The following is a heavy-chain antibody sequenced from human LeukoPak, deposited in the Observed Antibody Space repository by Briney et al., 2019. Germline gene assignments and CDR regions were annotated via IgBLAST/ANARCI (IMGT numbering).Heavy chain of an antibody. J-gene: IGHJ4*02. CDR2: INPSGGST. CDR1: GYTFTSYY. D-gene: IGHD6-6*01. V-gene: IGHV1-46*01. CDR3: ARGLGVAARRPGIDY. Sequence: GASVKVSCKASGYTFTSYYMHWVRQAPGQGLGWMGIINPSGGSTSYAQKFQGRVTMTRDMSTSTVYMELSSLRSEDTAVYYCARGLGVAARRPGIDYWGQGTLVTVSS.